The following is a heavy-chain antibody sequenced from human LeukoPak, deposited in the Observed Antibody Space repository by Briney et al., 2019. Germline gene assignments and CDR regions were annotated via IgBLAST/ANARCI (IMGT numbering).Heavy chain of an antibody. CDR1: GGSICSSSYS. CDR3: ASLRERSYYARGFDY. J-gene: IGHJ4*02. Sequence: SETLSLTCTVSGGSICSSSYSWGWICQPPGKGLAWIGSIYYIGGTYYNPCLTSRVTISVDTSKNQFSLKLSSVTAADTAVYYCASLRERSYYARGFDYWGQGTLVTVSS. V-gene: IGHV4-39*01. CDR2: IYYIGGT. D-gene: IGHD1-26*01.